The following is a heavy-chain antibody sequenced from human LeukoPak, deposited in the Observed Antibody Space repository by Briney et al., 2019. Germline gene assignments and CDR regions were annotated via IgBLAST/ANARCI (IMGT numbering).Heavy chain of an antibody. V-gene: IGHV3-48*03. Sequence: PGGSLRLSCAASGFTFSSYEMNWVRQAPGKGLEWISYISSSGSTIYYADSVKGRFTISRDNAKNSLYLQMNSLRAEDTAVYYCARAHTRVDYWGQGTLVTVSS. CDR2: ISSSGSTI. D-gene: IGHD2-21*01. CDR3: ARAHTRVDY. CDR1: GFTFSSYE. J-gene: IGHJ4*02.